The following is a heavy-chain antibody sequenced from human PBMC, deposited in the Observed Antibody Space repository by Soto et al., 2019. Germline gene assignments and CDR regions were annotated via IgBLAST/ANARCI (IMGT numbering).Heavy chain of an antibody. D-gene: IGHD2-15*01. CDR1: GFTFSIYS. J-gene: IGHJ6*02. CDR2: ISYDGSNK. V-gene: IGHV3-30-3*01. Sequence: QLGGSLRLSCAASGFTFSIYSMHWGRRAPGKGLEWVAVISYDGSNKFYADSGKGRFTISRDNSRNTLYLQINSLTAEDMGFYYCARVIDLFCSGASCTSYGMDVWGQGTTVTVSS. CDR3: ARVIDLFCSGASCTSYGMDV.